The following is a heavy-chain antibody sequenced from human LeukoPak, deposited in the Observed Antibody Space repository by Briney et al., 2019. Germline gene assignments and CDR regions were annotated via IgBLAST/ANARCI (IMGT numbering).Heavy chain of an antibody. D-gene: IGHD2-2*01. CDR3: ARVQRTTGYMDV. Sequence: SETLSLTCTVSGYSISSGYYWGWIRQPPGKGLEWIGSIYHSGSTYYNPSLKSRVTISVDTSKNQFSLKLSSVIAADTAVYYCARVQRTTGYMDVWGKGTTVTVSS. CDR1: GYSISSGYY. J-gene: IGHJ6*03. CDR2: IYHSGST. V-gene: IGHV4-38-2*02.